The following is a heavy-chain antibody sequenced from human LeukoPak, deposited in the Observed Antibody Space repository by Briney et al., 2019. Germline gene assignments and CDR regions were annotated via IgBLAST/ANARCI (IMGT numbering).Heavy chain of an antibody. CDR3: AREGGSGSFYRGYFGY. J-gene: IGHJ4*02. Sequence: PEGSLRLSCAASGFTFSSYEMNWVRQAPGKGLEWVSYISSSGNTKYYADSVKGRFIISRDNAKNSLYLQMNSLRAEDTAVYFCAREGGSGSFYRGYFGYWGQGTLVTVSS. V-gene: IGHV3-48*03. D-gene: IGHD3-10*01. CDR1: GFTFSSYE. CDR2: ISSSGNTK.